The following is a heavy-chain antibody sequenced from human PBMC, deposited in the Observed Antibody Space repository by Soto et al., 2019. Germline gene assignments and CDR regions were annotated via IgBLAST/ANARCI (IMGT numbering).Heavy chain of an antibody. CDR2: IMPIFRTP. CDR3: ARDKDRPQLGGNYYYILDV. J-gene: IGHJ6*02. Sequence: QVQLEQSGPEVKKPGSSVKVSCKASGGTFSTSAISWVRQAPGQGLEWMGGIMPIFRTPDYAQKFQGRVTVPAAESTSTAYMELSGLRSDDTAVYYCARDKDRPQLGGNYYYILDVWGQGTTITVSS. D-gene: IGHD3-3*02. CDR1: GGTFSTSA. V-gene: IGHV1-69*12.